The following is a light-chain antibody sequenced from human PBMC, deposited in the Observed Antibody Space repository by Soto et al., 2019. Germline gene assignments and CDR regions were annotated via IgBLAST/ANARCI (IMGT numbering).Light chain of an antibody. Sequence: DIQMTQSPSSLSASIGDRVTITCQASQDIRKYLNWYQQKPGRAPKLLIYGASNLETAVPSRFSGSGYGTDFIFTISSLQPEDIATYYCQQYDNLPPFTFGPGTKVAIK. CDR1: QDIRKY. CDR2: GAS. J-gene: IGKJ3*01. CDR3: QQYDNLPPFT. V-gene: IGKV1-33*01.